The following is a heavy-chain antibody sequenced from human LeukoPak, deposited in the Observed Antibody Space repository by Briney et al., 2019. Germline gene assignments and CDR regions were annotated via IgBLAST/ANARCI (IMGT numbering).Heavy chain of an antibody. V-gene: IGHV1-18*01. CDR3: ARAGEVDWLSLQFVGGDALPLKLGNYYYYGMDV. J-gene: IGHJ6*02. D-gene: IGHD3-9*01. CDR1: GYTFTSYG. CDR2: ISAYTGNT. Sequence: ASVKVSCKASGYTFTSYGISWVRQAPGQGLERMGWISAYTGNTNYAQKLQGRVTMTTDTSTSTPYMELRRLRSDDTAVYYCARAGEVDWLSLQFVGGDALPLKLGNYYYYGMDVWGQGTTVTVSS.